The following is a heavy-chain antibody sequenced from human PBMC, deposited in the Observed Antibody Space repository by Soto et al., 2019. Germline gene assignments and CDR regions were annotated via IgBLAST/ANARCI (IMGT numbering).Heavy chain of an antibody. Sequence: PSETLSLTCAVYGGSFSGYYWSWIRQPPGKGLEWIGEINHSGSTNYNPSLKSRVTISVDTSKNQFSLKLSSVTAADTAVYYCARVLRYFDWLSYRWFDPWGQGTLVTVSS. CDR3: ARVLRYFDWLSYRWFDP. CDR2: INHSGST. CDR1: GGSFSGYY. V-gene: IGHV4-34*01. D-gene: IGHD3-9*01. J-gene: IGHJ5*02.